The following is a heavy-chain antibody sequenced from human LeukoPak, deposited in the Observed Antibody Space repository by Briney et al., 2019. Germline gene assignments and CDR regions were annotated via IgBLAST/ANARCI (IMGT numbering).Heavy chain of an antibody. J-gene: IGHJ4*02. D-gene: IGHD3-9*01. V-gene: IGHV4-61*02. Sequence: PSETLSLTCTVSGGSISSGSYYWSWIRQPAGKGLEWIGRIYTSGSTNYNPSLKSRVTISVDTSKNQFSLKLSSVTAADTAVYYCARGNYDILTGYYRYKDYWGQGTLVTVSS. CDR3: ARGNYDILTGYYRYKDY. CDR2: IYTSGST. CDR1: GGSISSGSYY.